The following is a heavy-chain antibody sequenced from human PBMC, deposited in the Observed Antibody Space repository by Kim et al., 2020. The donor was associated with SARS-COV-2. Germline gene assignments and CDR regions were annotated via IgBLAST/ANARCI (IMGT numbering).Heavy chain of an antibody. J-gene: IGHJ4*02. CDR3: ARGIVPAARHYFDY. CDR2: INHSGST. Sequence: SETLSLTCAVYGGSFSGYYWSWIRQPPGKGLEWIGEINHSGSTNYNPSLKSRVTISVDTSKNQFSLKLSSVTAADTAVYYCARGIVPAARHYFDYWGQGTLVTVSS. CDR1: GGSFSGYY. D-gene: IGHD2-2*01. V-gene: IGHV4-34*01.